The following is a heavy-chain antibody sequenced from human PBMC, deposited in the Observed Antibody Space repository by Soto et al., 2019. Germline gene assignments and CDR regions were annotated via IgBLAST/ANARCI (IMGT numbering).Heavy chain of an antibody. CDR3: ARANSSSWYGRYYYYGMDV. J-gene: IGHJ6*02. V-gene: IGHV4-59*01. D-gene: IGHD6-13*01. CDR1: GGSISSYY. Sequence: QVQLQESGPGLVKPSETLSLTCTVSGGSISSYYWSWIRQPPGKGLEWIGYIYYSGSTNYNPSLKRRVNISVDTSKNQFSLKLSSVTAADTAVYYCARANSSSWYGRYYYYGMDVWGQGTTVTVSS. CDR2: IYYSGST.